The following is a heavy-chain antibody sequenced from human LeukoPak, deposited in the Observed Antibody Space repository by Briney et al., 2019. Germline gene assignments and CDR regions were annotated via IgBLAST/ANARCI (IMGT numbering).Heavy chain of an antibody. D-gene: IGHD4-11*01. CDR3: ARPEGPVETN. Sequence: GGSLRLSCAASGFTFSNCWMSWVRQAPGKGLEWVANIKQDESEKYYLDSVKGRFTISRDNAKNSLYLQMNSLRAEDTAVYYCARPEGPVETNWGQGTLVTVSS. CDR1: GFTFSNCW. V-gene: IGHV3-7*03. CDR2: IKQDESEK. J-gene: IGHJ4*02.